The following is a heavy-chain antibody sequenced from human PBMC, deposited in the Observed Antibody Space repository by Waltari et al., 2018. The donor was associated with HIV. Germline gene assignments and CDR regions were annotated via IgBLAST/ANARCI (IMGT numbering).Heavy chain of an antibody. Sequence: ELYLLESGGGLVQPGGSLSVFCGGSGFIFKNYAVSWVRRALGKGLEWVSSVSESGDSTYDADSVEGLFTISRDKSKNMLYRQMNGLRVEDTAVYDCAGEDDRGDCPGGQGTLVTVSA. D-gene: IGHD2-21*01. V-gene: IGHV3-23*01. CDR2: VSESGDST. J-gene: IGHJ5*02. CDR1: GFIFKNYA. CDR3: AGEDDRGDCP.